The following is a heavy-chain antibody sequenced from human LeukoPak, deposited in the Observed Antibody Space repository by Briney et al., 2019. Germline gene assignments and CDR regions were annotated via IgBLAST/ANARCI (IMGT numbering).Heavy chain of an antibody. CDR1: GGTFSSYA. J-gene: IGHJ4*02. D-gene: IGHD1-26*01. CDR3: ASGSYFVGVGWPIDY. Sequence: GASVKVSCKASGGTFSSYAISWVRQAPGQGLEWMGGIIPIFGTANYAQKFQGRVTITADESTSTAYMELSSLRSEDTAVYYCASGSYFVGVGWPIDYWGQGTLVTVSS. V-gene: IGHV1-69*13. CDR2: IIPIFGTA.